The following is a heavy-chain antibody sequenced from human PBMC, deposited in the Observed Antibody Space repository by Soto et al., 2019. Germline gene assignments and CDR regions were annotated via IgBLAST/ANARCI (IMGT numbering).Heavy chain of an antibody. Sequence: QAQLVQSGPEVKKPGASVKVSCKASGYRFTSYGISWVRQAPGQGLEWLGWISAYDDNTKYAQTLQGRVSMSTDTSTNTAYTELRSLRSDDTAMYYCARGGYYDSSGSRNYHYYGMNVWGKGTTVTVAS. CDR3: ARGGYYDSSGSRNYHYYGMNV. J-gene: IGHJ6*04. V-gene: IGHV1-18*01. D-gene: IGHD3-22*01. CDR2: ISAYDDNT. CDR1: GYRFTSYG.